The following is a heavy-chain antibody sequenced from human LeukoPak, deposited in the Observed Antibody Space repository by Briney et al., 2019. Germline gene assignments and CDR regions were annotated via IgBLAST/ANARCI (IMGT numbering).Heavy chain of an antibody. CDR3: ARAQNDYGVNRPDY. V-gene: IGHV4-34*01. J-gene: IGHJ4*02. D-gene: IGHD4-17*01. CDR2: INHSGST. CDR1: GGSFSGYY. Sequence: SETLSLTCAVYGGSFSGYYWSWIRQPPGKGLEWIGEINHSGSTNYNPSLKSRVTISVDTSKNQFSLKLSSVTAADTAVYYCARAQNDYGVNRPDYWGQGTLVTVSS.